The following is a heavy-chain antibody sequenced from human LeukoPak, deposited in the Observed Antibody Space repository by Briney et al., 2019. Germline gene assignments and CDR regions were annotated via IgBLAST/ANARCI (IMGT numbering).Heavy chain of an antibody. J-gene: IGHJ5*02. D-gene: IGHD3-3*01. CDR3: ARSAAYYDFWSGYRLNWFDP. V-gene: IGHV4-59*01. Sequence: PSETLSLTCTVSGGSISSYYWSWIRQPPGKGLEWIGYIYYSGSTNYNPSLKSRVTISVDTSKNQFSLKLSSVTAADTAVYYCARSAAYYDFWSGYRLNWFDPWGQGILVTVSS. CDR1: GGSISSYY. CDR2: IYYSGST.